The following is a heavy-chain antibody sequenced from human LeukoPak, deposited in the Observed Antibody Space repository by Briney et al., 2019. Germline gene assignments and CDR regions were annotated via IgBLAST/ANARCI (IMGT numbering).Heavy chain of an antibody. Sequence: SVKVSCKASGGTFSSYAISWVRQAPGQGLEWMGGIIPIFGTANYAQKFQGRVTITADKSTSTAYMELSSLRSEDTAVYYCAGGYSSSWYIELNYYFDYWGQGTLVTVSS. CDR1: GGTFSSYA. V-gene: IGHV1-69*06. CDR3: AGGYSSSWYIELNYYFDY. D-gene: IGHD6-13*01. J-gene: IGHJ4*02. CDR2: IIPIFGTA.